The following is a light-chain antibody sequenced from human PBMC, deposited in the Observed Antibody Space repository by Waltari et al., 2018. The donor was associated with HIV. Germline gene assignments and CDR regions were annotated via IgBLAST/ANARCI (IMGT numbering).Light chain of an antibody. CDR2: SNN. CDR3: AAWDDSLNAVL. CDR1: NSNIGGNT. V-gene: IGLV1-44*01. J-gene: IGLJ2*01. Sequence: QSVLTQPPSASGNPGQRVTISCSGSNSNIGGNTVNWYQQFLRTASKLLIKSNNQRPSGVPDRISGSKSGTSASLAISGLQSEDEADYYCAAWDDSLNAVLFGGGTRLTVL.